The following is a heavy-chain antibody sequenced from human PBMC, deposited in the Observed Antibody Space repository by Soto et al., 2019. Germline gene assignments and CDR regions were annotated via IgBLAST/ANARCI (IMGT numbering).Heavy chain of an antibody. CDR1: AYSFTNYW. J-gene: IGHJ6*02. CDR3: ARLRYVYDFWSGDV. V-gene: IGHV5-51*01. CDR2: IYPGDSDI. Sequence: PGESLKISCNGSAYSFTNYWIGWVRQMPGKGLEWMGSIYPGDSDIKYSPSFQGHVTISADKSISTAYLQWSSLKASDTAMYYCARLRYVYDFWSGDVWGQGTTVTVSS. D-gene: IGHD3-3*01.